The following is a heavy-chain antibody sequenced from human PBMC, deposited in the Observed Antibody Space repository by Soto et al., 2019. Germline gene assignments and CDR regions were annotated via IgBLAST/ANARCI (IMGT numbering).Heavy chain of an antibody. CDR3: ARDGKLHYYDSSGEGGMDV. J-gene: IGHJ6*02. CDR1: GGTFSSYA. Sequence: QVQLVQSGAEVKKPGSSVKVSCKASGGTFSSYAISWVRQAPGQGLEWMGGIIPIFGTANYAQKFQGRVTITADESTSTAYMELSSLRSEDTAVYYCARDGKLHYYDSSGEGGMDVWGQGTTVTVSS. D-gene: IGHD3-22*01. V-gene: IGHV1-69*01. CDR2: IIPIFGTA.